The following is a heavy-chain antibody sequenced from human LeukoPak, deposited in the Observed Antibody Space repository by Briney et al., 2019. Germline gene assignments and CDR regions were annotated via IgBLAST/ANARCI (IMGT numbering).Heavy chain of an antibody. V-gene: IGHV3-74*01. CDR1: GFAFSTYW. D-gene: IGHD7-27*01. J-gene: IGHJ4*02. CDR3: ASGWGLDY. Sequence: GGSLRLSCAASGFAFSTYWMHWVRQAPGKGLEWVSRIKSDGSSTGYADSAKGRFTISRDNAKNTLFLQMNSLRAEDTAVYYCASGWGLDYWGQGTLVTVSS. CDR2: IKSDGSST.